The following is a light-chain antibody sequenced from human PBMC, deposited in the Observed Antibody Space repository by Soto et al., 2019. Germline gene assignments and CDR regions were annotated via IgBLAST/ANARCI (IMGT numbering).Light chain of an antibody. CDR1: SSDVGRYNY. V-gene: IGLV2-14*03. Sequence: QSALAQPAPVSGSRGQSITISCTGTSSDVGRYNYVSWFQQHPGKVPKLIIYDVSNWPSGVSDRFSGSKSGNTASLTISGLHPEDEADYYCSSFTSSSTFVFGTGTKLTVL. J-gene: IGLJ1*01. CDR3: SSFTSSSTFV. CDR2: DVS.